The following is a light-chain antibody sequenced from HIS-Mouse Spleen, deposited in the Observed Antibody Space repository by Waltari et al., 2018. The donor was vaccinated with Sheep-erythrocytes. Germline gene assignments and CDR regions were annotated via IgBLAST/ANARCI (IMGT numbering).Light chain of an antibody. CDR3: CSYAGSYNHV. Sequence: QSALTQPPSASGSPGQSVTISCTGTSSDVGGSNYVSWYQQHPGKAPKLMIYEVSKRPSGVPDRFSGSKSGNTASLTVSGLQAEDEADYYCCSYAGSYNHVFATGTKVTVL. CDR1: SSDVGGSNY. J-gene: IGLJ1*01. CDR2: EVS. V-gene: IGLV2-8*01.